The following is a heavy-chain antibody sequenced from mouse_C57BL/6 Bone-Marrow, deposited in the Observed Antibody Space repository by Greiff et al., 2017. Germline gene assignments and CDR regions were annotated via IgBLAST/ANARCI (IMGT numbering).Heavy chain of an antibody. V-gene: IGHV5-4*01. CDR1: GFTFSSYA. Sequence: EVHLVESGGGLVKPGGSLKLSCAASGFTFSSYAMSWVRQTPEKRLEWVATISDGGSYTYYPDNVKGRFTISRDNAKNNLYLQMSHLKSEDTAMYYCARDSNRYAMDDWGQGTSVTVSS. CDR2: ISDGGSYT. CDR3: ARDSNRYAMDD. J-gene: IGHJ4*01. D-gene: IGHD2-5*01.